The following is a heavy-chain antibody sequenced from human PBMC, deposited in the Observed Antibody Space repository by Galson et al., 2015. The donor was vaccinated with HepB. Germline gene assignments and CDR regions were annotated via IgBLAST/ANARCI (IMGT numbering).Heavy chain of an antibody. CDR1: GYTFTSYG. D-gene: IGHD6-13*01. V-gene: IGHV1-18*01. CDR2: ISAYNGNT. J-gene: IGHJ5*02. CDR3: ARERVLQQLVPLNWFDP. Sequence: SVKVSCKASGYTFTSYGISWVRQAPGQGLEWTGWISAYNGNTNYAQKLQGRVTMTTDTSTSTAYMELRSLRSDDTAVYYCARERVLQQLVPLNWFDPWGQGTLVTVSS.